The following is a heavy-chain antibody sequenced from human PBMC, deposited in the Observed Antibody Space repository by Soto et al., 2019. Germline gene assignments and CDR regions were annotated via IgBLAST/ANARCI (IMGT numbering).Heavy chain of an antibody. V-gene: IGHV1-69*01. CDR1: GGTFSSYA. CDR3: ARTVVTTVVTLGGYFDY. Sequence: QVQLVQSGAEVKKPGSSVKVSCKASGGTFSSYAISWVRQAPGQGLEWMGGIIPIFGTANYAQKFQGRVTITADEATSTAYMELSSLRSEDTAVYYCARTVVTTVVTLGGYFDYWGQGTLVTVSS. J-gene: IGHJ4*02. D-gene: IGHD4-17*01. CDR2: IIPIFGTA.